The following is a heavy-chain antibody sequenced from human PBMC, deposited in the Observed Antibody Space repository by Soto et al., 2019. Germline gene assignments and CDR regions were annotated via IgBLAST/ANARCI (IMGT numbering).Heavy chain of an antibody. CDR1: GGSISATNYY. CDR2: IHYSGYT. Sequence: QLQLQESGPGLVKPSETLSLTCTVSGGSISATNYYWGWIRQAPGKGLEWIGTIHYSGYTYYNPSLKNRVTISVDTSKNQFSLKLTSVTAADTAIYYCARPEGVEQQLVHDAFAIWGQGTLVTVSP. V-gene: IGHV4-39*01. CDR3: ARPEGVEQQLVHDAFAI. D-gene: IGHD6-13*01. J-gene: IGHJ3*02.